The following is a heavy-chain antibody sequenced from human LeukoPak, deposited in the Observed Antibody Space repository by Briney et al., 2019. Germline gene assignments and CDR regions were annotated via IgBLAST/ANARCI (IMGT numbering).Heavy chain of an antibody. V-gene: IGHV3-73*01. Sequence: PGGSLRLSCAASGFTFSGSAMHWVRQASGKGLEWVGRIRSKANSYATAYAASVKGRFTISRDDSKNTAYLQMNSLKTEDTAVYYCTRPPVDMGRSPYYYGMDVWGQGTTVTVSS. J-gene: IGHJ6*02. D-gene: IGHD3-9*01. CDR1: GFTFSGSA. CDR3: TRPPVDMGRSPYYYGMDV. CDR2: IRSKANSYAT.